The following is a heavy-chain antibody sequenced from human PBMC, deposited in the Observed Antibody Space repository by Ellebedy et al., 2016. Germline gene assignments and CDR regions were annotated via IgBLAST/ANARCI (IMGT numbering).Heavy chain of an antibody. CDR3: ARAGSSGFDP. CDR1: GFSFSNYG. V-gene: IGHV3-33*01. CDR2: IWYDGNNK. J-gene: IGHJ5*02. D-gene: IGHD6-25*01. Sequence: GGSLRLXXAASGFSFSNYGMHWVRQAPGKGLEWVAVIWYDGNNKYYTDSVKGRFTISRDNSKNTLYLQMNSLRAEDTAVYYCARAGSSGFDPWGQGTLVTVSS.